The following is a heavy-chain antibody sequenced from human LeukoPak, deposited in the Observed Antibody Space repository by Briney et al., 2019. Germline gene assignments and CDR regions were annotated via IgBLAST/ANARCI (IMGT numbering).Heavy chain of an antibody. J-gene: IGHJ3*02. D-gene: IGHD2-15*01. CDR1: GDSISSSSYY. Sequence: PSETLSLTCTVSGDSISSSSYYWGWLRQPPGTGLEWIGEINHSGSTNYNPSLKSRVTISVDTSKNQFSLKLSSLTAADTAVYYCARTACSGGTCYSQRGAFDIWGQGTMVTVSS. V-gene: IGHV4-39*07. CDR2: INHSGST. CDR3: ARTACSGGTCYSQRGAFDI.